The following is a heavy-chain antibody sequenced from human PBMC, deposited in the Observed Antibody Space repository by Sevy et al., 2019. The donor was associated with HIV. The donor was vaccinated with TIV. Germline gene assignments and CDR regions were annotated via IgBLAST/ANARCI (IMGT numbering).Heavy chain of an antibody. V-gene: IGHV3-30-3*01. CDR1: GFTFGSYA. CDR2: ISYDGSRK. CDR3: ARERDRQALNV. J-gene: IGHJ3*01. Sequence: GGSLRLSCAASGFTFGSYAMHWVRQAPGKGLEWLAFISYDGSRKYYADSVKGRFTISRDNSKNTLFMQVNSLRAEDTALYYWARERDRQALNVWGQGTMVTVSS.